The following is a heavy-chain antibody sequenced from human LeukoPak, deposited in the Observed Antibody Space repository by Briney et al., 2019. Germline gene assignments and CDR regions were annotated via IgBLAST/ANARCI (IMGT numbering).Heavy chain of an antibody. CDR3: AREGVGITMVRGVTFNWFDP. CDR2: INTDGSST. D-gene: IGHD3-10*01. J-gene: IGHJ5*02. Sequence: PGGSLRLSCAASGFTFSSYWMHWVRQAPGKGLVWVSRINTDGSSTSYADSVKGRFTISRDNAKNTLYLQMNSLRAEDTAVYYCAREGVGITMVRGVTFNWFDPWGQGTLVTVSS. CDR1: GFTFSSYW. V-gene: IGHV3-74*01.